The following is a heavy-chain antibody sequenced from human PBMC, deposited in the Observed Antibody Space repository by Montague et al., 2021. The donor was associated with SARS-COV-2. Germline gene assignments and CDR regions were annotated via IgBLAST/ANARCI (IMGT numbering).Heavy chain of an antibody. J-gene: IGHJ6*02. D-gene: IGHD3-9*01. CDR3: ARDGVLRYFDWLGDRYGIDV. V-gene: IGHV4-39*07. Sequence: SETLSLTCTVSGGSISSSSYYRGWIRQPPGKGLEWIGSIYYSGSTYYNPSLKSRVTISVDTSKNQFSLKLSSVTAADTAVYYCARDGVLRYFDWLGDRYGIDVWGRGTTVTVSS. CDR2: IYYSGST. CDR1: GGSISSSSYY.